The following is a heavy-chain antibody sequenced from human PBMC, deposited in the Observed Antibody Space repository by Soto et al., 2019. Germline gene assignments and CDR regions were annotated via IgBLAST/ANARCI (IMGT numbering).Heavy chain of an antibody. J-gene: IGHJ4*02. D-gene: IGHD3-10*01. V-gene: IGHV1-69*02. CDR1: GDTFNFYS. CDR3: ASSYGSGYRAFDY. Sequence: QVQLVQSGAEVKRPGSSVKVSCKASGDTFNFYSINWVRQAPGLGLEWMGRVNPIVSMSNYAQNLKGRVTRTADKSTSTAYMELSSMRSEDTAIYYCASSYGSGYRAFDYWGQGALVTVSS. CDR2: VNPIVSMS.